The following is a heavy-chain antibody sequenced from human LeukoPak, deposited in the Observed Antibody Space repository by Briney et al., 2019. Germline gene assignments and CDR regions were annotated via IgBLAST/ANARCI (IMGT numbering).Heavy chain of an antibody. Sequence: MPGGSLRLSCAGSGFTFSSYAMSWVRQAPGKGLEWVSSISSSSSYIYYADSVKGRFTISRDNAKNSLYLQMNSLRDEDTAVYYCASSGRQWLSWDYYYGMDVWGQGTTVTVSS. J-gene: IGHJ6*02. V-gene: IGHV3-21*01. CDR2: ISSSSSYI. D-gene: IGHD6-19*01. CDR1: GFTFSSYA. CDR3: ASSGRQWLSWDYYYGMDV.